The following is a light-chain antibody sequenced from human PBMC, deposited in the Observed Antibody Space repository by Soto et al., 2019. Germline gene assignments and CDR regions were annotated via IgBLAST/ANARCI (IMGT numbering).Light chain of an antibody. CDR2: GAS. Sequence: EIVMTQSPATLSVSPGERATLSCRASQSVSSNLAWYQQKPGQAPRLLIYGASTRATGIPARFSGSGSGTEFTPTFSSLQSEDFAVYCCQQYNNWPPTFGQGTKVEIK. CDR1: QSVSSN. J-gene: IGKJ1*01. CDR3: QQYNNWPPT. V-gene: IGKV3-15*01.